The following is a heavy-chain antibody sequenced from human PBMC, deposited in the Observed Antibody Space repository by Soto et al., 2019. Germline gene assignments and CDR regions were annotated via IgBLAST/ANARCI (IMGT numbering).Heavy chain of an antibody. V-gene: IGHV4-59*01. CDR2: IYYSGST. J-gene: IGHJ6*03. CDR1: GGSISSYY. Sequence: SETLSLTCTVSGGSISSYYWIWIRQPPGKGLEWIGYIYYSGSTNYNPSLKSRVTISVDTSKNQFSLKLSSVTAADTAVYYCARELVDIVVVPAAIGDYYYYYYMDVWGKGTTVTVSS. D-gene: IGHD2-2*01. CDR3: ARELVDIVVVPAAIGDYYYYYYMDV.